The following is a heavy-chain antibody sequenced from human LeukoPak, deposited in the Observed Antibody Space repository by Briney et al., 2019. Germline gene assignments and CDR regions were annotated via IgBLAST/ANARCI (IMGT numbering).Heavy chain of an antibody. CDR2: VSYDGTSK. CDR1: GFTFSAYA. Sequence: PGRSLRLSCAASGFTFSAYAIHWVGQAPGKGPAWVAGVSYDGTSKYYAASVKGRITISRDNSENTLSLQLNSLRAEDTAVYYCARDAQDYFDSSGSFDYWGEGTLVTVSS. CDR3: ARDAQDYFDSSGSFDY. J-gene: IGHJ4*02. D-gene: IGHD3-22*01. V-gene: IGHV3-30*04.